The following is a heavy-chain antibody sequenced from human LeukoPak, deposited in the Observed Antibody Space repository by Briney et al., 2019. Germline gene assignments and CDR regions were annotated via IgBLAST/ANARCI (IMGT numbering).Heavy chain of an antibody. CDR3: VRGAGATISYYHYYMDV. CDR1: GYTFTSYD. Sequence: ASLKVSCKASGYTFTSYDINWVRQATGQGLEWMGWMNPNSGNTGYAQKFQGRVTITRNTSISTAYMELSSLRSEDTAVYYCVRGAGATISYYHYYMDVWGKGTTVTVSS. CDR2: MNPNSGNT. J-gene: IGHJ6*03. D-gene: IGHD1-26*01. V-gene: IGHV1-8*03.